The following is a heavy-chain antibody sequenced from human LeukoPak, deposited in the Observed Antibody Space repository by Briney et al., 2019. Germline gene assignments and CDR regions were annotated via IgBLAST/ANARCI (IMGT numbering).Heavy chain of an antibody. CDR2: INSDGSST. CDR3: ARDVRGTFDY. Sequence: SGGSLRLSCAASGFTFSNFWMHWVRQTPGKGLVWVSRINSDGSSTTYADSVKGRFTISRDNAKNTLYLQMNSLRAEDAAVYYCARDVRGTFDYWGQGTLVTVSS. V-gene: IGHV3-74*01. CDR1: GFTFSNFW. D-gene: IGHD1/OR15-1a*01. J-gene: IGHJ4*02.